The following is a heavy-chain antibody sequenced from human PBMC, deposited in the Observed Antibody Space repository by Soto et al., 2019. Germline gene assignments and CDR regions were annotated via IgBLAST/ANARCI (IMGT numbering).Heavy chain of an antibody. Sequence: EVQLLESGGGLVQPGGSLRLSCAASGFTFSSYAMRWVRQAPGKGLEWDSAISGSGDSTYYADSVKGRFTVSRDNSKNTLYLQMNSLRAEDTAVYYCARRGSGSYYDYWGQGTLVTVSS. J-gene: IGHJ4*02. V-gene: IGHV3-23*01. D-gene: IGHD1-26*01. CDR1: GFTFSSYA. CDR3: ARRGSGSYYDY. CDR2: ISGSGDST.